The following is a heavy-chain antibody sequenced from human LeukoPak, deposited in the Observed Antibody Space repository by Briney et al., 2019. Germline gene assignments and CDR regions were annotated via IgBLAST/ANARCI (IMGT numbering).Heavy chain of an antibody. D-gene: IGHD3-9*01. CDR1: GGSISNYH. CDR2: MYSSGST. CDR3: ARVKEGYDI. J-gene: IGHJ4*02. V-gene: IGHV4-4*07. Sequence: SETLSLTCTVSGGSISNYHWSWIRQPAGKGLERTGRMYSSGSTNQNPSLKSRLTMSVDTSKNQFSLKLSSVTAADTAVYYCARVKEGYDIWGQGTLVTVSS.